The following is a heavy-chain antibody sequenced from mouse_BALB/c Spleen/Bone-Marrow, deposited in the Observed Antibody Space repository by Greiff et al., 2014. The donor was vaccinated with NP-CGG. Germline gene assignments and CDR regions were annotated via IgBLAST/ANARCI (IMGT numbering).Heavy chain of an antibody. CDR3: ARIYYDYDGGVYYYAMDY. Sequence: EVKLMESGGGLVKPRGSLKLSCAASGFTFSDYYMYWVRQTPEKRLEWVATISDGGSYTYYPDSVKGRFTISRDNAKNNLYLQMSSLKSEDTAMYYCARIYYDYDGGVYYYAMDYWGQGTSVTVSS. CDR2: ISDGGSYT. D-gene: IGHD2-4*01. J-gene: IGHJ4*01. V-gene: IGHV5-4*02. CDR1: GFTFSDYY.